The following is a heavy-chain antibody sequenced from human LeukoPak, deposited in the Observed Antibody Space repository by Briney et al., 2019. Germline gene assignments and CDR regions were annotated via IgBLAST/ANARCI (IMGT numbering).Heavy chain of an antibody. CDR2: IYYSGST. Sequence: SETLSLTCTVSGGSISSYYWSWIRQPPGKGLEGIGYIYYSGSTNYNPSPKSRVTISVDTSKNQFPLKLSSVTAADTAVYYCARAGIAVATFDYWGQGTLVTVSS. J-gene: IGHJ4*02. CDR3: ARAGIAVATFDY. V-gene: IGHV4-59*01. CDR1: GGSISSYY. D-gene: IGHD6-19*01.